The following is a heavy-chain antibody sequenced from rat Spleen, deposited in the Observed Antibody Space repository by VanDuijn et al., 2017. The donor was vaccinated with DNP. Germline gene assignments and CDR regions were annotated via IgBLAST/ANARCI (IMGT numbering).Heavy chain of an antibody. CDR2: INKDSNII. CDR1: GFNFNDYW. Sequence: EVKLVESGGGLVQPGRSLKLSCAASGFNFNDYWMGWVRQAPGKGLEWIGEINKDSNIINYSPSLKDKFTISRDNAQNTLYLQMTKLGSEDTAIYYCAREAAGVDYWGQGVMVTVSS. J-gene: IGHJ2*01. D-gene: IGHD1-4*01. V-gene: IGHV4-2*01. CDR3: AREAAGVDY.